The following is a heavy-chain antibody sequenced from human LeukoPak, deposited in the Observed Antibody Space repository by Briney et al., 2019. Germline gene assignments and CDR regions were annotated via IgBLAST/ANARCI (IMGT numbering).Heavy chain of an antibody. CDR1: GFTFSDYA. Sequence: PGGSLRLSCAASGFTFSDYALYWVRQPPGQGLECVAVISYDGSNKYYEASVKDRFTISRDNSKNKLYLQMNSLRGEDTAVYYCARGSGVGYSSSSVVYWGQGTLVTVSS. J-gene: IGHJ4*02. CDR3: ARGSGVGYSSSSVVY. D-gene: IGHD6-6*01. CDR2: ISYDGSNK. V-gene: IGHV3-30*04.